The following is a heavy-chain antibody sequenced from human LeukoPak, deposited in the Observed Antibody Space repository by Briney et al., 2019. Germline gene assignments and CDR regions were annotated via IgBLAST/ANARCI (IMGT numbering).Heavy chain of an antibody. J-gene: IGHJ5*02. V-gene: IGHV4-59*01. CDR1: GGSISSYY. Sequence: PSETLSLTCTVSGGSISSYYWSWIRQPPGKGLEWIGYIYYSGSTNYNPPLKSRVTISVDTSKNQFSLKLSSVTAADTAVYYCAREDYGFLNWFDPWGQGTLVTVSS. D-gene: IGHD4-17*01. CDR3: AREDYGFLNWFDP. CDR2: IYYSGST.